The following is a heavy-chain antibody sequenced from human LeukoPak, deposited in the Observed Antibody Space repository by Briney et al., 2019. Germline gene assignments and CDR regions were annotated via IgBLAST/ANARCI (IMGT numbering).Heavy chain of an antibody. Sequence: PSETLSPTSAVYGVSFSGDNWSCIRQPPGKRLEWSGEINHSVSTHSNPSPKRRVTISVDTSKNQFSLTLSSVTAADTAVYYCARSRYSSGWYLNNWGQGTLVTVSS. CDR3: ARSRYSSGWYLNN. D-gene: IGHD6-19*01. J-gene: IGHJ4*02. V-gene: IGHV4-34*01. CDR1: GVSFSGDN. CDR2: INHSVST.